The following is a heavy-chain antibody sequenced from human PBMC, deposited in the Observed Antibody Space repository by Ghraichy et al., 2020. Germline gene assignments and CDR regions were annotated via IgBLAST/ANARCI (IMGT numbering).Heavy chain of an antibody. CDR2: ITGTGSRT. CDR1: GFTFSNFE. CDR3: ARDHYYGSGSYAFHYDY. J-gene: IGHJ4*02. D-gene: IGHD3-10*01. Sequence: GGSLRLSCAASGFTFSNFEMSWVRQAPGEGLEYVSYITGTGSRTYYADSVKGRFIVSRDDAKNSLYLQMNSLRDEDTAIYYCARDHYYGSGSYAFHYDYCGQGTPVTVCS. V-gene: IGHV3-48*03.